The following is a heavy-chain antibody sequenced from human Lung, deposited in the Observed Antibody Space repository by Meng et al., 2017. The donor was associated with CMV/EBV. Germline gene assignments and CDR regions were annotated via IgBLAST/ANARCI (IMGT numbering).Heavy chain of an antibody. V-gene: IGHV3-43D*03. J-gene: IGHJ5*02. D-gene: IGHD6-6*01. CDR2: ITWDGGNT. Sequence: GESLKISCAASGFTFDDHAMHWVRQRPGKGLEWVSLITWDGGNTYYADSVKGRFTISRDNSKNSLYLQMNSLRTEDTALYYCAKDGSGSSLGWLDPLGQGXLVTVSS. CDR3: AKDGSGSSLGWLDP. CDR1: GFTFDDHA.